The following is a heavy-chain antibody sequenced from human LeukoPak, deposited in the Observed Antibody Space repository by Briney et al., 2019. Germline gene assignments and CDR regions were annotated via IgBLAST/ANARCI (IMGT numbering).Heavy chain of an antibody. J-gene: IGHJ5*02. CDR3: ARDQGVLTPLFWFDP. D-gene: IGHD2-8*01. CDR2: ISYDGSNK. V-gene: IGHV3-30*03. Sequence: GGSLRLSCAASGFTFSSYGMHWVRQAPGKGLEWVAVISYDGSNKYYADSVKGRFTISRDNSKNTLYLQMNSLRAEDTAVYYCARDQGVLTPLFWFDPWGQGTLVTVSS. CDR1: GFTFSSYG.